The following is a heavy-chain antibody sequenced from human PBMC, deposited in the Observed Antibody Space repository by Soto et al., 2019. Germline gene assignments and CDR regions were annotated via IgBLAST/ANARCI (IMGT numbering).Heavy chain of an antibody. Sequence: ASVKVSCEASGGTFSSYAISCVRQAPGQGLEWMGGIIPIFGTANYAQKFQGRVTITADESTSTAYMELSSLRSEDTAVYYCASWYSSGWYGGGYWGQGTLVTVS. CDR2: IIPIFGTA. J-gene: IGHJ4*02. V-gene: IGHV1-69*13. CDR1: GGTFSSYA. D-gene: IGHD6-19*01. CDR3: ASWYSSGWYGGGY.